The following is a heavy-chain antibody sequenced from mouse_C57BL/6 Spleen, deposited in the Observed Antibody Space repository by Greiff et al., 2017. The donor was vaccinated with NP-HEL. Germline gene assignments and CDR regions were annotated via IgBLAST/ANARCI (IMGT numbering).Heavy chain of an antibody. D-gene: IGHD1-1*01. CDR3: ARGGDYGSSYFDY. CDR1: GFTFSSYA. J-gene: IGHJ2*01. Sequence: EVMLVESGGGLVKPGGSLKLSCAASGFTFSSYAMSWVRQTPEKRLEWVATISDGGSYTYYPDNVKGRFTISRDNAKNNLYLQMSHLKSEDTAMYYCARGGDYGSSYFDYWGQGTTLTVSS. V-gene: IGHV5-4*03. CDR2: ISDGGSYT.